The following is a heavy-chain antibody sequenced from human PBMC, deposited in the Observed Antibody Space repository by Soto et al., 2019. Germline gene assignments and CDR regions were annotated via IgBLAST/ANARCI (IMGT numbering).Heavy chain of an antibody. J-gene: IGHJ4*02. Sequence: LVESGGGVAQPGRSLRLSCATSGFSFSPSGMHWVRQAPGKGLEWVAIIWNDGSTTYYADSVKGRFTISRDNSKNTLYLQMKYLRDEDTAVYYCARDGSHYDVDYWGQGTLVTVSS. D-gene: IGHD4-4*01. CDR3: ARDGSHYDVDY. CDR2: IWNDGSTT. V-gene: IGHV3-33*01. CDR1: GFSFSPSG.